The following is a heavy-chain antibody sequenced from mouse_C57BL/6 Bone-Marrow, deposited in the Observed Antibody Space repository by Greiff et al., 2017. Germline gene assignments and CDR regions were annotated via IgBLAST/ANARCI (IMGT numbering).Heavy chain of an antibody. CDR2: IDPANGDT. D-gene: IGHD1-1*01. CDR1: GFNIKDDY. J-gene: IGHJ2*01. V-gene: IGHV14-4*01. CDR3: TRAHYYGSTRDY. Sequence: VQLQQSGAELVRPGASVKLSCTASGFNIKDDYMHWVKQRPEQGLEWIGWIDPANGDTESASKFPGTATITADTSTNTAYLQLSSLTSEDTAVYYWTRAHYYGSTRDYWGQGTTLTVSS.